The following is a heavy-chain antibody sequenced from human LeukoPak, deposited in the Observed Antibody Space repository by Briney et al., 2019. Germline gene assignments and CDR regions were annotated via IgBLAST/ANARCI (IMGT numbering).Heavy chain of an antibody. V-gene: IGHV3-64*01. D-gene: IGHD1/OR15-1a*01. CDR2: ISGNGGST. CDR1: GFTFSSYP. Sequence: GGSLRLSCAASGFTFSSYPMHWVRQAPGKGLESVSAISGNGGSTYYANSVKGRSTISRDNSKNTLYLQMGSLRAEDMAVYYCAREGTSGSTDYWGQGTLVTVSS. CDR3: AREGTSGSTDY. J-gene: IGHJ4*02.